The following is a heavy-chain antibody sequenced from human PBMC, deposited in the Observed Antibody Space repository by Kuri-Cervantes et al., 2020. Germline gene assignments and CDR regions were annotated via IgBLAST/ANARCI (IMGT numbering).Heavy chain of an antibody. CDR3: AKDYDTFYPLWLHY. Sequence: GGSLRLSCAASGFTFDDYAMHWVRQAPGKGLEWVALIRVDGSHRFYADSVKGRFTISRDKSENTLYLHMNSLRAEDTAMYYCAKDYDTFYPLWLHYWGHGTLVTVSS. CDR1: GFTFDDYA. D-gene: IGHD3-3*01. CDR2: IRVDGSHR. J-gene: IGHJ4*01. V-gene: IGHV3-30*02.